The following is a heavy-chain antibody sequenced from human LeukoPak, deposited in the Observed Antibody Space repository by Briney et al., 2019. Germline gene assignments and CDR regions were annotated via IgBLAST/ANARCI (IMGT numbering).Heavy chain of an antibody. V-gene: IGHV3-30-3*01. CDR1: GFTFSSYA. D-gene: IGHD1-26*01. CDR3: ARQWELLAFDY. CDR2: ISYDGSNK. J-gene: IGHJ4*02. Sequence: GGSLRLSCAASGFTFSSYAMSWVRQAPGKGLEWVAVISYDGSNKYSADSVKGRFTISRDNSKNTLYLQMNSLRAEDTAVYYCARQWELLAFDYWGQGTLVTVSS.